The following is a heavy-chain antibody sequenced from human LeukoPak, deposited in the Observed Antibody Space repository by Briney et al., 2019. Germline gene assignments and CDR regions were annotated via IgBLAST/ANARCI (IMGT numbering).Heavy chain of an antibody. Sequence: GASVKVSCKASGYTFTGYYMHWVRQAPGQGLEWMGWINPNSGGTNYAQKFQGRVTMTRDTSISTAYMELSRLRSDDTAVYYCARVRYCSSTSCYRPFDYWGQGTLVTVSS. J-gene: IGHJ4*02. V-gene: IGHV1-2*02. CDR2: INPNSGGT. CDR3: ARVRYCSSTSCYRPFDY. D-gene: IGHD2-2*02. CDR1: GYTFTGYY.